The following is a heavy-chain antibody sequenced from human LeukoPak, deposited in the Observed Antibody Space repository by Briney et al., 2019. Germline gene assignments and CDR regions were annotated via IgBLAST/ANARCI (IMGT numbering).Heavy chain of an antibody. CDR2: ISYDGSNK. CDR3: AKDRRGYCRGGSCRTHFDY. Sequence: GGSLRLSCAASGFTFSSYGMHWVRQAPGKGLEWVAVISYDGSNKYYADSVKGRFTISRDNSKNTLYLQMNSLRAEDTAVYYCAKDRRGYCRGGSCRTHFDYWGQGTLVTVSS. J-gene: IGHJ4*02. V-gene: IGHV3-30*18. D-gene: IGHD2-15*01. CDR1: GFTFSSYG.